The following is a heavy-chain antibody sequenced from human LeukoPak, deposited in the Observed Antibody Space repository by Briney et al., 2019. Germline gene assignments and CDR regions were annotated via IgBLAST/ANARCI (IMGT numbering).Heavy chain of an antibody. J-gene: IGHJ6*01. V-gene: IGHV3-11*04. Sequence: GGSLRLSCAASAFTFSDYYMGWIRQAPGKGLEWLSYISDSGSVTSYADSVKGRFTISRDNAKNSLYLQMNSLRAEDTAVYYCARDGIVVVGAXDYYRMDVW. CDR2: ISDSGSVT. CDR3: ARDGIVVVGAXDYYRMDV. D-gene: IGHD2-15*01. CDR1: AFTFSDYY.